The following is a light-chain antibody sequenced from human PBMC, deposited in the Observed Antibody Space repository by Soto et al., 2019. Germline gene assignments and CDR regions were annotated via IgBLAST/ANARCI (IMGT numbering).Light chain of an antibody. CDR3: SSYTSKSSLI. CDR2: EVR. J-gene: IGLJ2*01. V-gene: IGLV2-14*01. Sequence: QSALTQPASVSGSPGQSITISCAGTMRDVGAYNLVSWYQQHPGRAPQLIIYEVRNRPSGISCRFSGSKSGNTASLTISGLQAEDEADYYFSSYTSKSSLIFGGGTKLTVL. CDR1: MRDVGAYNL.